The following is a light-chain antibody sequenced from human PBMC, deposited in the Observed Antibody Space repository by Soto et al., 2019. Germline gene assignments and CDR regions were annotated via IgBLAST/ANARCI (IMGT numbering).Light chain of an antibody. CDR1: QSVSSSY. CDR2: GAS. CDR3: QQYGSSHLT. V-gene: IGKV3-20*01. Sequence: IGLTQSPGTLSLSPGERATLSCRAIQSVSSSYLAWYQQTPGQAPRLLIYGASSRATGIPDRFSGSGSGTDFTLTISRLEPEDFAVYYCQQYGSSHLTFGGGTKVEIK. J-gene: IGKJ4*01.